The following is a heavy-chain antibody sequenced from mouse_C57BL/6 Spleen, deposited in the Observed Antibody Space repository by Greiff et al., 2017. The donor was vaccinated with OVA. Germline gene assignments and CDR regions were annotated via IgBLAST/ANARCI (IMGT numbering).Heavy chain of an antibody. V-gene: IGHV1-81*01. Sequence: VQRVESGAELARPGASVKLSCKASGYTFTSYGISWVKQRTGQGLEWIGEIYPRSGNTYYNEKFKGKATLTADKSSSTAYMELRSLTSEDSAVYFCARYWNYGSRYAMDYWGQGTSVTVSS. D-gene: IGHD1-1*01. CDR2: IYPRSGNT. J-gene: IGHJ4*01. CDR3: ARYWNYGSRYAMDY. CDR1: GYTFTSYG.